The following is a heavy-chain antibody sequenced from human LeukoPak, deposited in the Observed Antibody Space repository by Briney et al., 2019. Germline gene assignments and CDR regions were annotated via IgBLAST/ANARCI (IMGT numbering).Heavy chain of an antibody. D-gene: IGHD3-22*01. CDR1: GFTFSSYA. CDR2: ISGSGCST. J-gene: IGHJ4*02. V-gene: IGHV3-23*01. Sequence: PGGSLRLSCAASGFTFSSYAMSWVRQAPGKGLEWVSTISGSGCSTYYADSVKGRFTISRDNSKNTLYLKMNSLRAEDTAVYYCAKDPYYYDSSGYFRYWGQGTLVTVSS. CDR3: AKDPYYYDSSGYFRY.